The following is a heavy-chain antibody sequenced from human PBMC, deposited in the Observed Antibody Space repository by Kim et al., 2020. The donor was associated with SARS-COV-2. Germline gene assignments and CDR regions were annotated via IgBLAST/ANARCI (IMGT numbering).Heavy chain of an antibody. Sequence: GGSLRLSCAASGFTFSTYGMHWVRQAPGKGLEWVAVMSHTGGHKFYADSVRGRFTISRDNSKNTLYLQMNSLRPEDTAVYYCAKEWGDFRGFDIWGQGT. CDR3: AKEWGDFRGFDI. V-gene: IGHV3-30*18. J-gene: IGHJ3*02. D-gene: IGHD2-21*02. CDR2: MSHTGGHK. CDR1: GFTFSTYG.